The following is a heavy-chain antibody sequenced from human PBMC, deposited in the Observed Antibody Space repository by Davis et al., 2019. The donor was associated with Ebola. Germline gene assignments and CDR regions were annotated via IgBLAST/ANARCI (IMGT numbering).Heavy chain of an antibody. J-gene: IGHJ6*02. CDR2: ISSSGSTI. V-gene: IGHV3-11*01. Sequence: GGSLRLSCAASGFTFSDYYMSWIRQAPGKGLEWVSYISSSGSTIYYADSVKGRFTISRDNAKNSVYLQMNSLRAEDTAVYYCARDWNYYYYGMDVWGQGTTVTVSS. CDR1: GFTFSDYY. D-gene: IGHD1-1*01. CDR3: ARDWNYYYYGMDV.